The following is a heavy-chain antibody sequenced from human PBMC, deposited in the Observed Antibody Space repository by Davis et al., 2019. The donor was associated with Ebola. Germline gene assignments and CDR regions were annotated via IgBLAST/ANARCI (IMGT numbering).Heavy chain of an antibody. J-gene: IGHJ6*02. CDR1: GFTFSCYA. V-gene: IGHV3-64*01. Sequence: SLIPPCAASGFTFSCYAMHWVRQAPGKGLGYASATLSHWGSTYYANSVKGRFPISRDNSKNTLYLQMGSLRAEDMTVYYCARTYWDIVVVPAAKAYYYYGMDVWGQGTTVTVSS. D-gene: IGHD2-2*01. CDR2: TLSHWGST. CDR3: ARTYWDIVVVPAAKAYYYYGMDV.